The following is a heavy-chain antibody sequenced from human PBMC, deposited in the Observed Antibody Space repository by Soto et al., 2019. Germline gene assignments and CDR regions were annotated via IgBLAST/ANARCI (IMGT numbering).Heavy chain of an antibody. CDR1: GFTFSNYA. CDR2: IGGRATSA. Sequence: EVQLLESGGGLVQPGGSLRLSCAASGFTFSNYAMSWVRQAPGKGLEWVSGIGGRATSAYYADSVKGRFAISRDNSYNTLFLQLNSLRAEDTAVYYCAKSRYSASSGDFDDFWGQGTLVYVSS. D-gene: IGHD3-22*01. J-gene: IGHJ4*02. CDR3: AKSRYSASSGDFDDF. V-gene: IGHV3-23*01.